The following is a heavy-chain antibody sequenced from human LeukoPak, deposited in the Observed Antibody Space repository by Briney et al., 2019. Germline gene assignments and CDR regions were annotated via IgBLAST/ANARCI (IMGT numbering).Heavy chain of an antibody. Sequence: QTLSLTCAISGDSVSSNSAAWNWIRQSPSSGLEWLGRTYYRSKWYNDDAVSVKSRITINPDTSKNQFSLQLNSVTPEDTAVYYCARGRPSYYGLDVWGQGTTVSVSS. CDR1: GDSVSSNSAA. CDR2: TYYRSKWYN. CDR3: ARGRPSYYGLDV. V-gene: IGHV6-1*01. J-gene: IGHJ6*02.